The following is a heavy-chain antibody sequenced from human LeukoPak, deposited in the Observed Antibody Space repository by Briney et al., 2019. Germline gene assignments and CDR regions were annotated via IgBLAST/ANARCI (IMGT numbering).Heavy chain of an antibody. V-gene: IGHV4-59*11. CDR3: ARGLDVPYFDY. CDR1: GGSISSHY. J-gene: IGHJ4*02. D-gene: IGHD1-1*01. Sequence: KPSETLSLTCTVSGGSISSHYWSWIRQPPGKGLEWIGYIYYSGSTNYNPSLKSRVTISVDTSKSQFSLKLSSVTAADTAAYYCARGLDVPYFDYWDQGTLVTVSS. CDR2: IYYSGST.